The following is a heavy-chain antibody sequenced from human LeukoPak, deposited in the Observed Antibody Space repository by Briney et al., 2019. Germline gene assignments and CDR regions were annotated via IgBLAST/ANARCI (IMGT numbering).Heavy chain of an antibody. J-gene: IGHJ3*02. CDR3: AKNAPFGVALNDAFDI. V-gene: IGHV3-30*02. D-gene: IGHD3-3*01. Sequence: PGGSLRLSCAASGFTFSSYGMHWVRQAPGKGLEWVAFIRYDGSNKYYADSVKGRFTISRDNSKNTLYLQMNSLRAEDTAVYYCAKNAPFGVALNDAFDIWGQGTMVTVSS. CDR2: IRYDGSNK. CDR1: GFTFSSYG.